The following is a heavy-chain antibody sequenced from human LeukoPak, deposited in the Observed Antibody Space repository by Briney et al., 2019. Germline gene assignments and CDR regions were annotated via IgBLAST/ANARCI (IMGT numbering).Heavy chain of an antibody. CDR1: GASVNSYY. CDR3: ARDEHGDFQGFDY. CDR2: IHYRGTT. J-gene: IGHJ4*02. Sequence: SETLSLTCNVSGASVNSYYWNWIRQSPGKGLEWLGNIHYRGTTNYNPSLKSRVTLSLDTSKSQFALKMTSVTAADTAVYYCARDEHGDFQGFDYWGQGTRVTVSS. D-gene: IGHD4-17*01. V-gene: IGHV4-59*02.